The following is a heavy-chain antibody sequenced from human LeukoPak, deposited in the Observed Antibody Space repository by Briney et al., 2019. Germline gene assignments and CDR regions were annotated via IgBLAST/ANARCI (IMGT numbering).Heavy chain of an antibody. CDR2: IYYSGST. CDR1: GGSFSGYY. CDR3: AGSRGAVSVDY. D-gene: IGHD4-11*01. V-gene: IGHV4-59*01. J-gene: IGHJ4*02. Sequence: PSETLSLTCAVCGGSFSGYYWSWIRQPPGKGLEWIGYIYYSGSTNYHPSLKSRVTISVDTSKNQFSLRLTSVTAADTAVYYCAGSRGAVSVDYWGQGTLVTVSS.